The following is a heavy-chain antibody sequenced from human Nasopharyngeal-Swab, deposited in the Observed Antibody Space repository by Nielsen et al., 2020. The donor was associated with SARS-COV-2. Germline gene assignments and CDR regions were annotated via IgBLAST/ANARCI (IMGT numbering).Heavy chain of an antibody. D-gene: IGHD2-2*01. CDR3: AKAYCSSTSCYHYFDY. CDR2: INRNGGSS. CDR1: GSTFGDYG. V-gene: IGHV3-20*04. Sequence: GESLKISCAASGSTFGDYGMSWVRQDPGKGLQWVSGINRNGGSSGYADSVKGRFTISRDNAKNSLYLQMNSLRAEDTALYYCAKAYCSSTSCYHYFDYWGQGTLVTVSS. J-gene: IGHJ4*02.